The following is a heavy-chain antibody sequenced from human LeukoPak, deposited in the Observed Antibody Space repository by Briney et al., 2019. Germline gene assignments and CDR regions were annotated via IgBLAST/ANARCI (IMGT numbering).Heavy chain of an antibody. D-gene: IGHD3-10*01. CDR2: INHSGST. J-gene: IGHJ5*02. CDR3: ARDKSYGSGSYYTSNWFDP. Sequence: SETLSLTCAVYGGSFSGYYWSWIRQPPEKGLEWIGEINHSGSTNYNPSLKSRVTMSVDTSKNQFSLKLSSVTAADTAVYYCARDKSYGSGSYYTSNWFDPWGQGTLVTVSS. V-gene: IGHV4-34*01. CDR1: GGSFSGYY.